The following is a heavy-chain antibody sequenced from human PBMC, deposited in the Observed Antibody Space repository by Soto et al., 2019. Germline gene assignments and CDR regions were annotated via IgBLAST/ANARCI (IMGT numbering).Heavy chain of an antibody. J-gene: IGHJ4*02. V-gene: IGHV1-46*01. D-gene: IGHD3-10*01. CDR3: ARRITMVRGVITYFDY. Sequence: QVQLVQSGAEVKKPGASVKVSCKASGYTFTSYYMHWVRQAPGQGLEWMGIINPSGGSTSYAQKFQGRVTMTRDTSTSTVYMELSSLRSEDTAVYYCARRITMVRGVITYFDYWGQGTLVTVSS. CDR2: INPSGGST. CDR1: GYTFTSYY.